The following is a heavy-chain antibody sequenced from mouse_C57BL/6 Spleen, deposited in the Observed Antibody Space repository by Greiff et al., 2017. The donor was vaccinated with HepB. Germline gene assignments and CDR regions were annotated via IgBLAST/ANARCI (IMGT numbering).Heavy chain of an antibody. J-gene: IGHJ2*01. V-gene: IGHV1-7*01. Sequence: VQLQQPGAELVKPGASVKLSCKASGYTFTSYWMPWVKQRPGQGLVWIGYITPSSGYTNYNQKFKNKATLTVDKSSSTAYMQRSSLTYEASAVYYCTSYSNLDYWGQGTTLTVSS. CDR3: TSYSNLDY. CDR1: GYTFTSYW. D-gene: IGHD2-5*01. CDR2: ITPSSGYT.